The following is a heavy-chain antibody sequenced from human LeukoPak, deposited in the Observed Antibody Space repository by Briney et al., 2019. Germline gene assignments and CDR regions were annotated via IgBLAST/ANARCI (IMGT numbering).Heavy chain of an antibody. CDR1: GFTFSSYS. J-gene: IGHJ5*02. Sequence: PGGSLRLSCAASGFTFSSYSMNWVRQAPGKGLEWVSSISSSSSYIYYADSVKGRFTISRDNAKNSLYLQMNSLRAEDTAVYYCARDWQQLVQGNWFDPWGQGTLVTVSS. D-gene: IGHD6-13*01. CDR3: ARDWQQLVQGNWFDP. V-gene: IGHV3-21*01. CDR2: ISSSSSYI.